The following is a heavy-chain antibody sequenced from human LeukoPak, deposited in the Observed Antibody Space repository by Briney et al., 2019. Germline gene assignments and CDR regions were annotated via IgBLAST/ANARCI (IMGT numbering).Heavy chain of an antibody. D-gene: IGHD5-12*01. CDR2: IIPIFGTA. CDR1: GYTFTGYY. Sequence: ASVKVSCKASGYTFTGYYMHWVRQAPGQGLEWMGGIIPIFGTANYAQKFQGRVTITADESTSTAYMELSSQRSEDTAVYYCARENGYDRDRELTLWGQGTLVTVSS. J-gene: IGHJ4*02. CDR3: ARENGYDRDRELTL. V-gene: IGHV1-69*13.